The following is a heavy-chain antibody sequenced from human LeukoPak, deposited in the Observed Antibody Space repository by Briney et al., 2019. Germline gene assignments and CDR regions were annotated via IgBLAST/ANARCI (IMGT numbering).Heavy chain of an antibody. Sequence: SETLSRTGTVSGGSISSFYWSWIRQPPGKGLEWIGYIYYSGSTNYNPSLKSRVTISVDTSKNQFSLKLSSVTAADTAVYYCARAYYFDYWGQGTLVTVSS. CDR2: IYYSGST. V-gene: IGHV4-59*01. J-gene: IGHJ4*02. CDR3: ARAYYFDY. CDR1: GGSISSFY.